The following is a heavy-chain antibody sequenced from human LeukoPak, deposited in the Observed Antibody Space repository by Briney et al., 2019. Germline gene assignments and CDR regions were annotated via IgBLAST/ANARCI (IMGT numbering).Heavy chain of an antibody. V-gene: IGHV1-18*01. J-gene: IGHJ4*02. D-gene: IGHD6-19*01. Sequence: ASVKVSCKASGYTFTSYGISWVRQAPGQGLEWMGWISAYNGNTNYAQKLQGRVTMTTDTSTSTAYMELRSLRSDDTAVYYCARETKAVSRYSSGWSDFDYWGQETLVTVSS. CDR3: ARETKAVSRYSSGWSDFDY. CDR2: ISAYNGNT. CDR1: GYTFTSYG.